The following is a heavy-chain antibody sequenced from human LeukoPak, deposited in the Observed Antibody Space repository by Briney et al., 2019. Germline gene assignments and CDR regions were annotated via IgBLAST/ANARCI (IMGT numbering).Heavy chain of an antibody. Sequence: TTSETLSLTCTVSGGSISGYYWSWIRQSPGKGLEWIGYIHYSGGTNDNPSLEGRVFISVDTAKNQFSLRLRSVTAADTAVYYCARQVAGYLGPAYFDHWGQGTPVTVSS. V-gene: IGHV4-59*08. D-gene: IGHD2-2*03. CDR2: IHYSGGT. CDR1: GGSISGYY. J-gene: IGHJ4*02. CDR3: ARQVAGYLGPAYFDH.